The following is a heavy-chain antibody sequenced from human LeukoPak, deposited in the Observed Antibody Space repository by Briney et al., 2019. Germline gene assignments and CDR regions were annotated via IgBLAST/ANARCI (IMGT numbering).Heavy chain of an antibody. J-gene: IGHJ4*02. CDR3: AVHPGYSSWTAHRGILDY. V-gene: IGHV1-58*01. CDR1: GFTFTSSA. D-gene: IGHD6-13*01. CDR2: IVVGSGHT. Sequence: ASVKVSCKASGFTFTSSAVQWVRQARGQRLEWIGWIVVGSGHTNYAQKFQERLTITRDMSTRTAYMELSSLRSDDTAVYYCAVHPGYSSWTAHRGILDYWGQGTLVTVSS.